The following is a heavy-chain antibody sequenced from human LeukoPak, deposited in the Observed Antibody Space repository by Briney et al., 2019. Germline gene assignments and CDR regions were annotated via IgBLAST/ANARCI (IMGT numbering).Heavy chain of an antibody. CDR1: GGTFSSYA. Sequence: SVTVSCKASGGTFSSYAISWVRQAPGQGLEWMGGIIPIFGTANYAQKFQGRVTITAVESTSTAYMELSSLRSEDTAVYYCARRTSNWYFDLWGRGTLVTVSS. CDR2: IIPIFGTA. D-gene: IGHD1-1*01. V-gene: IGHV1-69*13. CDR3: ARRTSNWYFDL. J-gene: IGHJ2*01.